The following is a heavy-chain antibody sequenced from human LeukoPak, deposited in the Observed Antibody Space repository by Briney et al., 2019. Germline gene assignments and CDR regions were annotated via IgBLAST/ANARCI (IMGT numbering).Heavy chain of an antibody. V-gene: IGHV1-69*13. J-gene: IGHJ3*02. CDR3: ARMRANGDAFDI. CDR1: GYTFTSYG. D-gene: IGHD2-8*01. CDR2: IIPIFGTA. Sequence: SVKVSCKASGYTFTSYGISWVRQAPGQGLEWMGGIIPIFGTANYAQKFQGRVTITADESTSTAYMELSSLRSEDTAVYYCARMRANGDAFDIWGQGTMVTVSS.